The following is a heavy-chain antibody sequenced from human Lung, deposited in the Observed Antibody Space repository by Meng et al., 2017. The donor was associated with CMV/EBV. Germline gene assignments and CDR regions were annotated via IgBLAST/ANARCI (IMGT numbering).Heavy chain of an antibody. CDR1: VYTFTGYY. CDR2: INPNSGGT. J-gene: IGHJ5*02. V-gene: IGHV1-2*02. Sequence: ASVXVSXKASVYTFTGYYMHWVRQAPGQGLEWMGWINPNSGGTNYAQKFQGRVTMTRDTSISTAYMELSRLRSDDTAVYYCARDEYQLTPTENWFDPWGPGNXVHGAS. D-gene: IGHD2-2*01. CDR3: ARDEYQLTPTENWFDP.